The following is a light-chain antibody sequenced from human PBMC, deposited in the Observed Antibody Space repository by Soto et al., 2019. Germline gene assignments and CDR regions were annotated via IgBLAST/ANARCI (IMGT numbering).Light chain of an antibody. CDR1: SSDVGGYNY. V-gene: IGLV2-11*01. Sequence: QSVLTQPRSVSGSPGQSVTISCTGTSSDVGGYNYVSWYQQHPGKAPKLMTYDVSKRPSGVPDRFSGSKSGNTASLTISWLQAEDEADYYCCSYAGSYTFYVFGTGTKVTVL. J-gene: IGLJ1*01. CDR3: CSYAGSYTFYV. CDR2: DVS.